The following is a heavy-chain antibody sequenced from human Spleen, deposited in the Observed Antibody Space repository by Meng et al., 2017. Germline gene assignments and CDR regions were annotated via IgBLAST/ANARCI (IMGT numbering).Heavy chain of an antibody. CDR1: GITFSNAW. Sequence: GESLKISCVASGITFSNAWMTWVRQAPGKGLEWVSTISDNGVKTYYADSVKGRFTISRDNSKSTLYLQMDSLRAEDTAVYFCAKDLGPKALWGLSWYFDLWGRGTLVTVSS. CDR3: AKDLGPKALWGLSWYFDL. D-gene: IGHD7-27*01. CDR2: ISDNGVKT. V-gene: IGHV3-23*01. J-gene: IGHJ2*01.